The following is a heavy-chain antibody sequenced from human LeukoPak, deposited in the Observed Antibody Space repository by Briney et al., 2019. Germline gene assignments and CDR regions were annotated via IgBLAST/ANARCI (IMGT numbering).Heavy chain of an antibody. CDR2: IWSDGSDK. CDR3: AKDAQRGFDYSNSLQN. V-gene: IGHV3-33*06. Sequence: GGSLRLSCAASGLTFSHYGMHWVRQTPGAGLEWVAVIWSDGSDKYYAKSVKGRFTISRDNSKNSLFLQMNSLRAEDTAVYYCAKDAQRGFDYSNSLQNWGQGILVTVSS. D-gene: IGHD4-11*01. J-gene: IGHJ1*01. CDR1: GLTFSHYG.